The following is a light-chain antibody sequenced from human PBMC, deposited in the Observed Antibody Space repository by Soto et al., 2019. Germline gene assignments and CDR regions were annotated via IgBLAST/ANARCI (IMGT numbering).Light chain of an antibody. CDR2: DDT. CDR1: RSNIGAGYD. V-gene: IGLV1-40*01. J-gene: IGLJ3*02. CDR3: QSFDSSLNGVV. Sequence: QLVLTQPPSVSGAPGQRVTIPCTGNRSNIGAGYDVHRYRQLSGTAPKLLIYDDTSRPSGVPDRFSGSKSVTSASLTITGLQAEDEADYYCQSFDSSLNGVVFGGGTKLTVL.